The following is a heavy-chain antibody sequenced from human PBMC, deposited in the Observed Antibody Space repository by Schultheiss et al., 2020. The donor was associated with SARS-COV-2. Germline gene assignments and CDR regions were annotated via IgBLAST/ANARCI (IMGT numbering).Heavy chain of an antibody. Sequence: GGSLRLSCAASGFIVSSNYMSWVRQAPGKGLEWVSVLYSCGSTYYADSVKGRFTISRDNSKNTLYLQMNSLRAEDTAVYYCARAKYYDFWSGYYPYYYYYMDVWGKGTTVTVSS. V-gene: IGHV3-53*01. CDR1: GFIVSSNY. J-gene: IGHJ6*03. D-gene: IGHD3-3*01. CDR3: ARAKYYDFWSGYYPYYYYYMDV. CDR2: LYSCGST.